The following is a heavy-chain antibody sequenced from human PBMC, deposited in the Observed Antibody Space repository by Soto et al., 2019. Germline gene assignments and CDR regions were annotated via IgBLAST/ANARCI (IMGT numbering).Heavy chain of an antibody. CDR2: IYYSGST. CDR3: AREEYMITFGGGFDY. D-gene: IGHD3-16*01. CDR1: GGSISSYY. J-gene: IGHJ4*02. V-gene: IGHV4-59*01. Sequence: SETLSLICTVSGGSISSYYWSWIRQPPGKGLEWIGYIYYSGSTNYNPSLKSRVTISVDTSKNQFSLKLSSVTAADTAVYYCAREEYMITFGGGFDYWGQGTLVTVSS.